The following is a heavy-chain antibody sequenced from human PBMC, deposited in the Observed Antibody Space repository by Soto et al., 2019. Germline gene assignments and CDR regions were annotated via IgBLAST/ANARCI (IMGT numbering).Heavy chain of an antibody. CDR3: SLERFCSSTRRPLPRQPFDY. D-gene: IGHD2-2*01. V-gene: IGHV1-69*13. CDR2: IIPIFGTA. CDR1: GGTFSSYA. J-gene: IGHJ4*02. Sequence: GASVKVSCKASGGTFSSYAISWVRQAPGQGLEWMGGIIPIFGTANYAQKFQGRVTITADESTSTAYMELSSLRSEDTAVYYFSLERFCSSTRRPLPRQPFDYWGQGTLVTVFS.